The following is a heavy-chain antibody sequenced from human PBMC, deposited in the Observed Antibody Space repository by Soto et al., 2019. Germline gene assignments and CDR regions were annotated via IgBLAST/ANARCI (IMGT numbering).Heavy chain of an antibody. Sequence: QLQLQESGSGLVRPSQTLSLTCAVSGGSISSGGYSWNWIRQPPGKGLEWIGYIYHSGNTLYNPSLKSRVTISVDKSKNQSSLKLSAVTAADTAVYYCSRDQLEGNWFDPWGQGTLVTVSS. D-gene: IGHD1-1*01. J-gene: IGHJ5*02. CDR1: GGSISSGGYS. V-gene: IGHV4-30-2*01. CDR3: SRDQLEGNWFDP. CDR2: IYHSGNT.